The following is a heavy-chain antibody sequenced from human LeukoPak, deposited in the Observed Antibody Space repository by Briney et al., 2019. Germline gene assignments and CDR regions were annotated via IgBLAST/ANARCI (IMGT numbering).Heavy chain of an antibody. D-gene: IGHD5-12*01. J-gene: IGHJ4*02. CDR2: INPNSGGT. V-gene: IGHV1-2*02. Sequence: ASVKVSCKASGYTFTGYYKHWVRQAPGQGLEWMGWINPNSGGTNYAQKFQGRVTMTRDTSISTAYMELSRLRSDDTAVYYCARTSGGGYDIDYWGQGTLVTVSS. CDR3: ARTSGGGYDIDY. CDR1: GYTFTGYY.